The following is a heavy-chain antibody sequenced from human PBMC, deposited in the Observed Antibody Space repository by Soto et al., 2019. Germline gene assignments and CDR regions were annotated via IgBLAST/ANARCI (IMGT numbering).Heavy chain of an antibody. J-gene: IGHJ6*02. CDR3: ARDDVVVVPAAIRPYYYYGMDV. V-gene: IGHV3-7*01. CDR2: IKQDGSEK. D-gene: IGHD2-2*02. Sequence: EVQLVESGGGLVQPGGSLRLSCAASGFTFSSYWMSWVRQAPGKGLELVANIKQDGSEKYYVDSVKGRFTISRDNAKNSLYLQMNSLRAEDTAVYYCARDDVVVVPAAIRPYYYYGMDVWGQGTTVTVSS. CDR1: GFTFSSYW.